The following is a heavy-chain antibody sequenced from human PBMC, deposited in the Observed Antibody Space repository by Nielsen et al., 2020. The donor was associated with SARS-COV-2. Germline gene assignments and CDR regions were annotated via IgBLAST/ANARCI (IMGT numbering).Heavy chain of an antibody. V-gene: IGHV4-61*08. CDR3: ARGLSLSGFDP. D-gene: IGHD3-10*01. J-gene: IGHJ5*02. CDR1: GGSISSGGYY. Sequence: SETLSLTCTVSGGSISSGGYYWTWIRQHPGKGLECIGYIYYSGSTNYNPSLKSRVTISVDTSKNQFSLKLSSVTAANTAVYYCARGLSLSGFDPWGQGTLVTVSS. CDR2: IYYSGST.